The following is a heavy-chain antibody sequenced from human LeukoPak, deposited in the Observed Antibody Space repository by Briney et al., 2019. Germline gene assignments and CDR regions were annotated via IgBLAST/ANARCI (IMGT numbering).Heavy chain of an antibody. Sequence: GGSLRLSCAASGFTFSSHGMSWVRQAPGKGLEWVSTISGSGDNTYYADSVKGRFTISRDNSKNTLYLQMNSLRAEDTAVYYCAKDFSRGYSYGPLDYWGQGTLVTVSS. J-gene: IGHJ4*02. V-gene: IGHV3-23*01. D-gene: IGHD5-18*01. CDR2: ISGSGDNT. CDR3: AKDFSRGYSYGPLDY. CDR1: GFTFSSHG.